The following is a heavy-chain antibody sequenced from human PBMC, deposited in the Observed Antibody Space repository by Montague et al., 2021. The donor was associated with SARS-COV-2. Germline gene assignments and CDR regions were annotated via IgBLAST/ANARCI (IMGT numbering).Heavy chain of an antibody. CDR1: GGSISSGSYY. J-gene: IGHJ5*01. V-gene: IGHV4-61*02. Sequence: TLSLTCTVSGGSISSGSYYWSWNRQPAGKGLEWIGRVYASGITNYNPSLKSRVTISLDTSKNQFSMRLSSVTAADTALYYCIRGLVSVDSWGLGTLVTVSS. D-gene: IGHD6-6*01. CDR2: VYASGIT. CDR3: IRGLVSVDS.